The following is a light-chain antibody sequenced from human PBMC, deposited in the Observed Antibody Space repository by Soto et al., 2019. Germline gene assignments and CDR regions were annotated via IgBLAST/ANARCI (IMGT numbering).Light chain of an antibody. V-gene: IGLV2-14*03. CDR2: DVS. CDR1: SSDVGAYDR. Sequence: QSALTQPASVSGSPGQSIAISCTGTSSDVGAYDRVSWYQQHPGKVPKLMIYDVSNRPSGVSNRFSGSKSGNTASLTISGLHAEDEADYYCSSYTTSTFQVVFGGGTQLTVL. J-gene: IGLJ2*01. CDR3: SSYTTSTFQVV.